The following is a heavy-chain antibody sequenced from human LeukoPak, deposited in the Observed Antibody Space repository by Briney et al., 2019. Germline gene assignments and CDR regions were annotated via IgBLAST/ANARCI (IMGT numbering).Heavy chain of an antibody. CDR1: GYSISSGYY. CDR3: ARAVSSPADFDY. J-gene: IGHJ4*02. CDR2: IYHSGST. Sequence: SETLSLTCTVSGYSISSGYYWGWIRQPPGKGLEWIGSIYHSGSTYYNPSLKSRVTISVDTSKNQFSLKLSSVTAADTAVYYCARAVSSPADFDYWGQGTLVTVSS. V-gene: IGHV4-38-2*02. D-gene: IGHD2/OR15-2a*01.